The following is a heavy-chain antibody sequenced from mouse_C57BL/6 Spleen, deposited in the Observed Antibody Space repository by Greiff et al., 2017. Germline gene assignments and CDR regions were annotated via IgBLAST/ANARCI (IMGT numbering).Heavy chain of an antibody. V-gene: IGHV1-18*01. CDR1: GYTFTDYN. CDR2: INPNNGGT. Sequence: VQLQQSGPELVKPGASVKIPCKASGYTFTDYNMDWVKQSHGKSLEWIGDINPNNGGTIYNQKFKGKATLTVDRSSSTAYMELRSLTSEDTAVYYCARGSTTVVATDWYCDVWGTGTTVTVSS. CDR3: ARGSTTVVATDWYCDV. J-gene: IGHJ1*03. D-gene: IGHD1-1*01.